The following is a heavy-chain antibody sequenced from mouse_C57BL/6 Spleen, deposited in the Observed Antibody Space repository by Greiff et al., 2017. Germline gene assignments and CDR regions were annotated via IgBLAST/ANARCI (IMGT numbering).Heavy chain of an antibody. Sequence: QVQLQQPGAELVRPGSSVKLSCKASGYTFTSYWMHWVKQRPIQGLEWIGNIDPSDSETHYNQKFKDKATLTVDKSSSTAYMQLSSLTSEDSAVYYCARGIYDGTRGWFAYWGQGTLVTVSA. V-gene: IGHV1-52*01. CDR2: IDPSDSET. J-gene: IGHJ3*01. D-gene: IGHD2-3*01. CDR1: GYTFTSYW. CDR3: ARGIYDGTRGWFAY.